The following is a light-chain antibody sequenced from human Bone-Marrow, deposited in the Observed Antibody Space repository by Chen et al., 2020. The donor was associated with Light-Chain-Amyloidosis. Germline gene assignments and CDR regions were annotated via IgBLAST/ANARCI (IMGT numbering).Light chain of an antibody. CDR1: QNIRTS. Sequence: DIQMTQSPSSLSASVGDRVTITCRASQNIRTSLNWYQQKVGKAPNLLIDDASTLQSGVPSTFSGSGSGTDFTLTISSLQPEDFATYYCQQSYTTPRTFGQGTKLEI. CDR2: DAS. V-gene: IGKV1-39*01. J-gene: IGKJ2*01. CDR3: QQSYTTPRT.